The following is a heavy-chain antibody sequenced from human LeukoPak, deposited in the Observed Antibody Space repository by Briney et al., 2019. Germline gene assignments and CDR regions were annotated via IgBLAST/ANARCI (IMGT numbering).Heavy chain of an antibody. V-gene: IGHV3-30-3*01. Sequence: GGSLRLSCAVSGFTFSNHAMHWVRQTPGKGLEWVAVILHDGTNQYYTGSVRGRFTISRDNSKNTLYLQMNSLRPEDTAVYYCATRAIQLWLPFYYYGMDVWGQGTTVTVSS. CDR3: ATRAIQLWLPFYYYGMDV. J-gene: IGHJ6*02. D-gene: IGHD5-18*01. CDR2: ILHDGTNQ. CDR1: GFTFSNHA.